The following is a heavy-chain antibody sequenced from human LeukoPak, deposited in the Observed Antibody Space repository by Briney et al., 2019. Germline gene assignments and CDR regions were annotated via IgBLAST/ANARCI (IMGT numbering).Heavy chain of an antibody. CDR2: IHSGGST. D-gene: IGHD6-13*01. CDR1: GFTVSSNY. Sequence: GGSLRLSCAASGFTVSSNYMSWVRQAPGKGLAWVSVIHSGGSTYYADSVKGRFTISRDNSKNTLYLQMNSLRAEDTAVYYCARSASSSAILNYYYYGMDVWGQGTTVTVSS. V-gene: IGHV3-66*01. CDR3: ARSASSSAILNYYYYGMDV. J-gene: IGHJ6*02.